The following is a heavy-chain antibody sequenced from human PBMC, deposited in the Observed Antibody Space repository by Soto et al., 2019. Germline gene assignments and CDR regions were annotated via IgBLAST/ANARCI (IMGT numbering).Heavy chain of an antibody. Sequence: QVQLVESGGGVVQPGRALRLSCAASGFTFTNYGIHWLRQAPGKGLEWVAVIWHDGSKEYYANSVKGRFTISRDSSKNTLYLPMNSLRDGDTAVYYCARGWGEMATTFDYWGQGTLVTVSS. CDR3: ARGWGEMATTFDY. V-gene: IGHV3-33*01. D-gene: IGHD1-26*01. J-gene: IGHJ4*02. CDR2: IWHDGSKE. CDR1: GFTFTNYG.